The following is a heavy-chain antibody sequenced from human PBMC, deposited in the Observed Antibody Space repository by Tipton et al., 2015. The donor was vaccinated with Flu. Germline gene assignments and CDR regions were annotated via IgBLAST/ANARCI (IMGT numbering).Heavy chain of an antibody. CDR3: ARGGSGSPFDS. Sequence: SLRLSCAASGFTFSSYGMHWVRQAPGKGLEWVAVIWYDGSNKYYADSVKGRFTISRDNSKNTLYLQMNSLRAEDTAVYYCARGGSGSPFDSGGQGPLVPVSS. CDR1: GFTFSSYG. D-gene: IGHD6-19*01. CDR2: IWYDGSNK. J-gene: IGHJ4*02. V-gene: IGHV3-33*01.